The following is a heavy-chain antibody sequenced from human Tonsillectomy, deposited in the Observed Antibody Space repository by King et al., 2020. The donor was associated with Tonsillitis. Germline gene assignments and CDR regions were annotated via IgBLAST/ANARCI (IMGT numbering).Heavy chain of an antibody. CDR1: GYTFISYA. CDR2: INAGNGDT. D-gene: IGHD4-17*01. CDR3: ARAPSTVTPSRYFDL. Sequence: VHLVQSGAEVKKPGASVKVSCKASGYTFISYAMHWVRQAPGQRLEWMGWINAGNGDTKYSQKIQGRVTITRDTSASTVYMELSSLRSEDKAVYYCARAPSTVTPSRYFDLWGRGTLVTVSS. J-gene: IGHJ2*01. V-gene: IGHV1-3*01.